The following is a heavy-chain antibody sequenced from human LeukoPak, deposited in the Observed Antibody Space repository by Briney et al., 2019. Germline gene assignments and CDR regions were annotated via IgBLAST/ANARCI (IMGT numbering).Heavy chain of an antibody. CDR2: VYYSGTT. D-gene: IGHD2-2*01. J-gene: IGHJ6*03. CDR3: ARDWIPAANYYYYYMDV. V-gene: IGHV4-39*07. CDR1: GDSISLSSYY. Sequence: PSETLSLTCSVSGDSISLSSYYWGWIRQPPGKALEWIGSVYYSGTTSYNPSLKSRVTISVDMSKNHFSLRLRSVTAADTAVYYCARDWIPAANYYYYYMDVWGKGTTVTISS.